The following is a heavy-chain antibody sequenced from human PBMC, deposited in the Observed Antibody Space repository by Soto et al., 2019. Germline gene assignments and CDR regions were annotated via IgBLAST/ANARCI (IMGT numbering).Heavy chain of an antibody. CDR3: ARAKLGTGGYNWFDP. Sequence: ASVKVSCKASGYTFTSYDINWVRQATGQGLEWMGWMNPNSGNTGYAQKFQGRVTMTRNTSISTAFMELSSLRSEDMGVFFCARAKLGTGGYNWFDPWGQGPLVTVSS. V-gene: IGHV1-8*01. J-gene: IGHJ5*02. CDR2: MNPNSGNT. CDR1: GYTFTSYD. D-gene: IGHD7-27*01.